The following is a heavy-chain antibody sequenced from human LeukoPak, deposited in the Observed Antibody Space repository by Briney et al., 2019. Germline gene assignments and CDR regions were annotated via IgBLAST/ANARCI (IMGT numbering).Heavy chain of an antibody. D-gene: IGHD2-2*01. J-gene: IGHJ5*02. CDR3: ARDSSIVVPYWFDP. V-gene: IGHV1-69*04. CDR2: IIPILGIA. CDR1: GGTFSSYA. Sequence: GASVKVSCKASGGTFSSYAISLVRQAAGQGLEWMGRIIPILGIANYAQKFQGRVTITADKSTSTAYMELSSLRSEDTAVYYCARDSSIVVPYWFDPWGQGTLVTVSS.